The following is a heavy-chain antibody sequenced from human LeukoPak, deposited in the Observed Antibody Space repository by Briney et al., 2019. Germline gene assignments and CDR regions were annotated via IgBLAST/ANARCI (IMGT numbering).Heavy chain of an antibody. V-gene: IGHV4-39*01. D-gene: IGHD3-22*01. CDR3: ARQGLANSGYYLPGY. J-gene: IGHJ4*02. CDR2: IYYSGST. Sequence: SETLSLTCIVSGGSISSSSYYWGWIRQPPGKGLEWIGSIYYSGSTYYNPSLKSRVTISVDTSKNQFSLELSSVTAADTAVYYCARQGLANSGYYLPGYWGQGTLVPVSS. CDR1: GGSISSSSYY.